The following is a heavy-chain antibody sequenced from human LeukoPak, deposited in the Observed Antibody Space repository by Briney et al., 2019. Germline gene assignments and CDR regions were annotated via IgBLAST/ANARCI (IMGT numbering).Heavy chain of an antibody. CDR3: AREGAYTNFVNRFDA. V-gene: IGHV4-34*01. CDR2: INHDGTT. Sequence: SETLSLTCAVYGGSFRDYYWSWIRQPPGKGLEWIGEINHDGTTNYNPSLKSRVIMSVDASKSQFFLALTPVTAADTAVYYCAREGAYTNFVNRFDAWGQGTLVTVSS. J-gene: IGHJ5*02. D-gene: IGHD2-2*02. CDR1: GGSFRDYY.